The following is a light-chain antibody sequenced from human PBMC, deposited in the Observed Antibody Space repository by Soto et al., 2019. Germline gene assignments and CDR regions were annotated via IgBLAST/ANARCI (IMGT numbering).Light chain of an antibody. J-gene: IGKJ4*01. CDR3: QQYGSSPLT. CDR2: DAS. V-gene: IGKV3-20*01. Sequence: EIVLTQSPGTLSLSPGERATLSCRAIQSLSSSYLAWYQQKPGQAPRLLIYDASSRATGIPDRFSGSGSGTDFTLSMSRVEPEDYAVYYCQQYGSSPLTFGGGTKVEIK. CDR1: QSLSSSY.